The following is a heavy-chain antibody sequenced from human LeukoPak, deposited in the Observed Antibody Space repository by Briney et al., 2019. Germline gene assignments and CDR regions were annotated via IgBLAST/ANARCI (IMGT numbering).Heavy chain of an antibody. D-gene: IGHD6-13*01. CDR3: ARDLPRSDSSIDY. CDR1: GYTFTNYG. CDR2: ISAYNGNT. J-gene: IGHJ4*02. V-gene: IGHV1-18*04. Sequence: ASVKVSCKASGYTFTNYGISWVRQAPGQGLEWMGWISAYNGNTNYAQKLQGRITLTTDTSTTTAYLELRSLRSDDTAVYYCARDLPRSDSSIDYWGQGTLVTVSS.